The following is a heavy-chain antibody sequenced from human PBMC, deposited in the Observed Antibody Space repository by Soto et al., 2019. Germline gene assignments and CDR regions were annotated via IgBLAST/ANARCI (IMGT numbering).Heavy chain of an antibody. D-gene: IGHD1-7*01. V-gene: IGHV1-3*01. CDR2: INGGNGDT. Sequence: QVQLVQSETEVKKPGDSVRVSCRASGYSLTNFAMHWVRRAPGHRLEWMGWINGGNGDTRFSHEFQGRVAIPRDTTATTAYMDMTSLRSEDTDVYYCARGTLARRNHLDFWGQGTLAIVSS. CDR1: GYSLTNFA. J-gene: IGHJ4*02. CDR3: ARGTLARRNHLDF.